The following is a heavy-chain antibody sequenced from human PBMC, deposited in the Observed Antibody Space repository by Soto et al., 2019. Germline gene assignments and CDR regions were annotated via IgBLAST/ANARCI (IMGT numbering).Heavy chain of an antibody. CDR1: GFTFGNFA. J-gene: IGHJ4*02. V-gene: IGHV3-23*01. D-gene: IGHD2-2*01. Sequence: GGSLRLSCAASGFTFGNFAMSWVRQAPGKGLEWVSSISGGGGSTYYADSVKGRFTISRDNSKNTLLLQVNSLRAEDTAVYYCAKGCSSPSCYDYSPSFDYWGQGTLVTVSS. CDR3: AKGCSSPSCYDYSPSFDY. CDR2: ISGGGGST.